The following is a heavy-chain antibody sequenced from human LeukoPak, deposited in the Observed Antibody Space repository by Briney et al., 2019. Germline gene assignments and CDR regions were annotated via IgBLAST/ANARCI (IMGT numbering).Heavy chain of an antibody. J-gene: IGHJ3*02. Sequence: GGSLRLSCAAAGFTFSSYSFNWVRQAPGQGLEWVSSISSSSSCIYYADSVKGRFTISRDNARNSLYLQMNSLRAEDTAVYYCARDRYSSSLDAFDIWGQGTMVTVSS. V-gene: IGHV3-21*01. CDR1: GFTFSSYS. D-gene: IGHD6-13*01. CDR3: ARDRYSSSLDAFDI. CDR2: ISSSSSCI.